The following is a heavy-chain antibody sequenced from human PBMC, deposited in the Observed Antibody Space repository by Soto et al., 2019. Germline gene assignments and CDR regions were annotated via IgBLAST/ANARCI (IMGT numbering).Heavy chain of an antibody. J-gene: IGHJ4*02. D-gene: IGHD3-10*01. CDR2: IYYSGST. V-gene: IGHV4-59*01. CDR3: ARTMGHS. CDR1: GGFISSYY. Sequence: QVLLQESGPRLAKPSETLSLTCTVSGGFISSYYWSWIRQPPGKGLEWIGYIYYSGSTNYNPSLKSRVTISVDTSKNQFSLKLRSVTAADTAVYYCARTMGHSWGQGTLVTVSS.